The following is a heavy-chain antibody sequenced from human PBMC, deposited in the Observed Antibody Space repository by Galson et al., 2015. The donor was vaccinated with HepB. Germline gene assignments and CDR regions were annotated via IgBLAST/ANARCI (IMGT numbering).Heavy chain of an antibody. Sequence: SLRLSCAASGFTVSSNYMSWVRQAPGKGLEWVSVIYSGGSTYYADSVKGRFTISRDNSKNTLYLQMNSLRAEDTAVYYCARASRDGYSLGYFDYWGQGTLVTVSS. J-gene: IGHJ4*02. D-gene: IGHD5-24*01. V-gene: IGHV3-66*01. CDR3: ARASRDGYSLGYFDY. CDR1: GFTVSSNY. CDR2: IYSGGST.